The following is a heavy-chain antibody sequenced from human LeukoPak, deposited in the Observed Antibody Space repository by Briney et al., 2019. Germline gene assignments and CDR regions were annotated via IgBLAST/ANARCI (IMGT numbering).Heavy chain of an antibody. V-gene: IGHV3-7*01. J-gene: IGHJ4*02. CDR2: MSQDGSDK. CDR3: ARGDGRGRSDGAT. D-gene: IGHD5-18*01. CDR1: GFSFSNHW. Sequence: GGSLRLSCGASGFSFSNHWMGWVRQAPEKGLEWVAIMSQDGSDKYHLDSVKGRFTISRDNTKNTLYLQMNSLRVEDTAVYYCARGDGRGRSDGATWGPGTLVTVSS.